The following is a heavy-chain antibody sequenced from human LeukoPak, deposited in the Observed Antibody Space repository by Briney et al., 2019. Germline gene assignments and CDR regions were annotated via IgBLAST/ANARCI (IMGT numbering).Heavy chain of an antibody. Sequence: GGSLRLSCAASGFTFSSYSMNWVREAPGKGLEGFSAISSSSSYIYYADPVKGRFTISTDNAKNSLYLQMNSLRAEDTAVYYCARVDYDSSGYYYNYYYYYMDVWGKGTTVTVSS. CDR3: ARVDYDSSGYYYNYYYYYMDV. J-gene: IGHJ6*03. V-gene: IGHV3-21*01. D-gene: IGHD3-22*01. CDR2: ISSSSSYI. CDR1: GFTFSSYS.